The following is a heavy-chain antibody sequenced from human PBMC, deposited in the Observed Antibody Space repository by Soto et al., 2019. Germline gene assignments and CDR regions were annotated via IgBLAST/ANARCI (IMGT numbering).Heavy chain of an antibody. CDR2: IIPIFGKP. CDR1: GGTFRNYP. CDR3: TRDTRKTNMVRGRIPHDLYHMDV. Sequence: QVQLVQSGAEVKQPGSSVQVSCKASGGTFRNYPLSWVRQAPGQGLEWMGGIIPIFGKPNYAQNFQGRITFTADASIATASLELSFLTSEDTAVYSCTRDTRKTNMVRGRIPHDLYHMDVWRQGTTVTV. D-gene: IGHD3-10*01. J-gene: IGHJ6*02. V-gene: IGHV1-69*01.